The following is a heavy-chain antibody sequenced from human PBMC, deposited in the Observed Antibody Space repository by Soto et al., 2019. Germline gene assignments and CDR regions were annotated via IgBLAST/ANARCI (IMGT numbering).Heavy chain of an antibody. CDR2: VYDLDGT. Sequence: DVQLVESGGGLIQPGGSLRLSCVASGLTVSGKKYMAWVRQAPWKGPEWLSGVYDLDGTYYADSVRGRFTTSIDSSRTTVYLQMRDLRPEDTALYFCATWHLREHAYDIWGQGTMVTVCS. D-gene: IGHD5-12*01. CDR3: ATWHLREHAYDI. CDR1: GLTVSGKKY. J-gene: IGHJ3*02. V-gene: IGHV3-53*01.